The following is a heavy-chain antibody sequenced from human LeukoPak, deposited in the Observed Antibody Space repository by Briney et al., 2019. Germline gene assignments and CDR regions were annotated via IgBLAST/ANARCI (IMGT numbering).Heavy chain of an antibody. V-gene: IGHV3-72*01. J-gene: IGHJ4*02. D-gene: IGHD3-22*01. CDR2: SRNKANSYTT. Sequence: PGGSLRLSCAASGFIFSDHYMGWVRQVPGKGLEWVGRSRNKANSYTTEYAASVKGRFTISRDDSKNSLYLQMNSLQIEDTAVYYCGRDNYDNSIHHSFDHWGQGTLVTVSS. CDR1: GFIFSDHY. CDR3: GRDNYDNSIHHSFDH.